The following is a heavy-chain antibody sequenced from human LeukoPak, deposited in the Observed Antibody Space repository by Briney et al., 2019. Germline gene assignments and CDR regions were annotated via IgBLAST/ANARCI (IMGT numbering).Heavy chain of an antibody. CDR2: IKQDGSEK. Sequence: GSLRLSCAASGSTFSSYWMSWVRQAPGKGLEWVANIKQDGSEKYYVDSVKGRFTISRDNAKNSLYLQMNSLRAEDTAVYYCARGSHYYDSSNYHYAVYWGQGTLVTVSS. D-gene: IGHD3-22*01. V-gene: IGHV3-7*01. J-gene: IGHJ4*02. CDR3: ARGSHYYDSSNYHYAVY. CDR1: GSTFSSYW.